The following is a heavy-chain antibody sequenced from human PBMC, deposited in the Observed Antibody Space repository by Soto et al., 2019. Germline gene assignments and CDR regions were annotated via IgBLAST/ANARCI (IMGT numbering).Heavy chain of an antibody. CDR1: GYTFTSYA. V-gene: IGHV1-3*01. CDR2: INAGNGNT. Sequence: QVQLVQSGAEVKKPGASVKVSCKASGYTFTSYAMHWVRQAPAQRLEWMGWINAGNGNTKYSQKFQGRVTITSDTSASTAYMELSSLRSEDTAVYYCARDPGYSYGYNWGQGTLVTVSS. CDR3: ARDPGYSYGYN. D-gene: IGHD5-18*01. J-gene: IGHJ4*02.